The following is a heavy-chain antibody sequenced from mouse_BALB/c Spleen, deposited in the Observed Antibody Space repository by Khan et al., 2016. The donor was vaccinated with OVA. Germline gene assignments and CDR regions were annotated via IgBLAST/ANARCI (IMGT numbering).Heavy chain of an antibody. V-gene: IGHV14-3*02. CDR2: IAPANGNT. Sequence: VQLKESGAELVKPGASVKLSCTASGFNIKDTYLHWVKQRPERGLEWIGRIAPANGNTQYDPKFQGKATITSDTSSNTSYLQLNSLTSEDTAVDYCARPSYDPRDFEVWGAGTTVTVSS. CDR1: GFNIKDTY. CDR3: ARPSYDPRDFEV. J-gene: IGHJ1*01. D-gene: IGHD2-3*01.